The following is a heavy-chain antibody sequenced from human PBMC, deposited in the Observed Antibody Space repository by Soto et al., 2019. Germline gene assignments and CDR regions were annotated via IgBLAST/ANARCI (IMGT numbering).Heavy chain of an antibody. J-gene: IGHJ3*02. D-gene: IGHD3-22*01. CDR3: ARPYSSGYYYSDAFDI. Sequence: PGESLKISCKGSGYSFTSYWIGWVRQMPGKGLEWMGIIYPGDSDTRYSPSFQGQVTISADKSISTAYLQWSSLKASDTAMYYCARPYSSGYYYSDAFDIWGQGTMVTVSS. V-gene: IGHV5-51*01. CDR2: IYPGDSDT. CDR1: GYSFTSYW.